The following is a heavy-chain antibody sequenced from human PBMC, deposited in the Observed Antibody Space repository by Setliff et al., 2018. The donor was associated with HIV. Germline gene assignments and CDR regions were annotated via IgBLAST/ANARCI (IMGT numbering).Heavy chain of an antibody. CDR3: ARDHNSGTLHAFDL. D-gene: IGHD1-26*01. V-gene: IGHV4-59*11. CDR1: GDPINSHY. CDR2: ISYSEYT. Sequence: SETLSLTCTVSGDPINSHYWSWIRQPPGEGLEWIGHISYSEYTNYNPSLKSRVTISLDTSKKHFSLDLYSVPAADTAVYYCARDHNSGTLHAFDLWGQGTKVTVSS. J-gene: IGHJ3*01.